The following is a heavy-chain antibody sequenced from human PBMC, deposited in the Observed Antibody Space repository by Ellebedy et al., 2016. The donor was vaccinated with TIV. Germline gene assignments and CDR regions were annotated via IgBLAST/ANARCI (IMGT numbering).Heavy chain of an antibody. CDR3: ARHTTMAYLFDY. CDR1: GFTFSSFG. CDR2: IDSSSTYI. D-gene: IGHD1-1*01. J-gene: IGHJ4*02. Sequence: GESLKISCAASGFTFSSFGMNWVRQASGKGLEWVSSIDSSSTYIYYADSVKGRFTISRDNAKNSLFLQMNNLRAEDTAVYFCARHTTMAYLFDYWGQGALVTVSS. V-gene: IGHV3-21*04.